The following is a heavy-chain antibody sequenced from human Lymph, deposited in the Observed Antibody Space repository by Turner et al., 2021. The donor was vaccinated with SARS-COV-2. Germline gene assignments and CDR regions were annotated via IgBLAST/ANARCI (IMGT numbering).Heavy chain of an antibody. CDR2: SDLEDGET. V-gene: IGHV1-24*01. CDR3: AIGSSKPQWLDLFWY. D-gene: IGHD6-19*01. Sequence: QVQLVQSGAEVKKPGASVKVSCKVSGSTLTELSMHWVRQAPGKGLEWMGGSDLEDGETIYAQKFQGRVTMTEDTSTDTPYMELSSLRSEDTAVYYCAIGSSKPQWLDLFWYWGQGTLVTVSS. CDR1: GSTLTELS. J-gene: IGHJ4*02.